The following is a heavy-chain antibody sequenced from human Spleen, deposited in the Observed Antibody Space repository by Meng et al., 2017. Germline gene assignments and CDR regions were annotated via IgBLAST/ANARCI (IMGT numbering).Heavy chain of an antibody. D-gene: IGHD4-11*01. Sequence: QVHLKAWGAGLLKPSETLSLPCVVSGGSFSDYYWSWIRPPPGKGLEWIGEINHSGSTNYNPSLESRATISVDTSQNNLSLKLSSVTAADSAVYYCARGPTTMAHDFDYWGQGTLVTVSS. CDR3: ARGPTTMAHDFDY. V-gene: IGHV4-34*01. J-gene: IGHJ4*02. CDR2: INHSGST. CDR1: GGSFSDYY.